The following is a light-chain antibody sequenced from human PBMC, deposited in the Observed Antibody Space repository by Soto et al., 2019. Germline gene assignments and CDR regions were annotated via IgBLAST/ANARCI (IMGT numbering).Light chain of an antibody. J-gene: IGLJ1*01. CDR3: CSYADNYSYV. Sequence: QSALAQAASVSGSPGQSITISCTGTSSDVGGYNYVSWYQQFPGKVPKLLIYNVSKRPSGVPDRFSGSKSGNTASLTISGLQAEDEADYYCCSYADNYSYVFGTGTKVTVL. CDR2: NVS. CDR1: SSDVGGYNY. V-gene: IGLV2-11*01.